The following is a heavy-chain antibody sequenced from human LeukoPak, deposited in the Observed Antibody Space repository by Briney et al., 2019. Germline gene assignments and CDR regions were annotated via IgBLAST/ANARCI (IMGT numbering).Heavy chain of an antibody. D-gene: IGHD6-6*01. CDR2: IRYDGSNK. J-gene: IGHJ4*02. Sequence: GGSLRLSCAASGFTFSSYGMHWVRQAPGKGLEWVAFIRYDGSNKYYADSVKGRFTTSRDNSKNTLYLQMNSLRAEDTAVYYCAKDLHREYSSSPGVYWGQGTLVTVSS. V-gene: IGHV3-30*02. CDR3: AKDLHREYSSSPGVY. CDR1: GFTFSSYG.